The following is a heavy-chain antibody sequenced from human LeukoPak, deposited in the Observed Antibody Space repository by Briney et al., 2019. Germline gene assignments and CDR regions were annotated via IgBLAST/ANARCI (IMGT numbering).Heavy chain of an antibody. V-gene: IGHV1-24*01. J-gene: IGHJ4*02. Sequence: ASVKVSCKVSGYTLTELSMHWVRQSPGKGLEWMEGFDPEDGETIYAQKFQGRVTMTEDTSTDTAYMELSSLRSEDTAVYYCTTLTLGEPFDYWGQGTLVTVSS. CDR1: GYTLTELS. D-gene: IGHD4-17*01. CDR3: TTLTLGEPFDY. CDR2: FDPEDGET.